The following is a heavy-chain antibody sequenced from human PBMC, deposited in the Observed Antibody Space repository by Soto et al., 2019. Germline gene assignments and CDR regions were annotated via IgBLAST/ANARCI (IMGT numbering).Heavy chain of an antibody. J-gene: IGHJ5*02. V-gene: IGHV1-18*01. Sequence: QVQLVQSGAEVKKPGASVKVSCKASGYTFTSYGISWVRQAPGQGLEWMGWINAYNGNTNYAQKLQGRVTMTTDTSTSTAYRELRGARSDDTAVYCCARVLPPFDPWGEGTLVTVSS. CDR3: ARVLPPFDP. CDR1: GYTFTSYG. CDR2: INAYNGNT.